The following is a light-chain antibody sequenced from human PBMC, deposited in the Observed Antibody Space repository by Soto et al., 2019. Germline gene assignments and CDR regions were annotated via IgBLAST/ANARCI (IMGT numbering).Light chain of an antibody. CDR2: EVS. J-gene: IGLJ2*01. V-gene: IGLV2-8*01. CDR3: SSYAGSNNLVV. Sequence: QSALTQPPSASGSPGQSVTISCTGTSSDVGGYNYVSWYQQHPGKAPKLMIYEVSKLPSGVPDRFSGSKSGTTASLTVSGLQAEDAADYYCSSYAGSNNLVVFGGGTKLTVL. CDR1: SSDVGGYNY.